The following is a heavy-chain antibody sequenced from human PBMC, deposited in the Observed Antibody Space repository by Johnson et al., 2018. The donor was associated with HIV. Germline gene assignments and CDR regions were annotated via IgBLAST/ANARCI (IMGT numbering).Heavy chain of an antibody. D-gene: IGHD6-6*01. CDR1: GFSFSNAW. V-gene: IGHV3-74*01. CDR3: AKDSLELALRPCAFDI. Sequence: VQLVESGGGLVKPGGSLRLSCAGSGFSFSNAWMTWVRQAPGKGLVCVARIKSDGSSTTYADSVKGRFTISRDNAKNSLYLQMNSLRAEDTALYYCAKDSLELALRPCAFDIWGQGTLVTVSS. CDR2: IKSDGSST. J-gene: IGHJ3*02.